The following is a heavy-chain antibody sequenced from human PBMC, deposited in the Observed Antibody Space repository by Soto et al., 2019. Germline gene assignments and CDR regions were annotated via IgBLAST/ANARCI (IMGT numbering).Heavy chain of an antibody. D-gene: IGHD3-16*01. J-gene: IGHJ1*01. Sequence: GGSLRLSCAASGFVFTRHAMNWLRQAPGKGLEWVSRISDSGAATFYIDSVKGRFSISRDNSQNTLYLQMHIVRDVDTAVYYCARDDGIGFGTYSTDWGRGTPVTVSS. CDR2: ISDSGAAT. V-gene: IGHV3-23*01. CDR3: ARDDGIGFGTYSTD. CDR1: GFVFTRHA.